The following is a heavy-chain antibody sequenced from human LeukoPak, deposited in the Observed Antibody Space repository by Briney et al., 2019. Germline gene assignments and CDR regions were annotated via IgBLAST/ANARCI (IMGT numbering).Heavy chain of an antibody. CDR2: IYTSGST. D-gene: IGHD5-18*01. Sequence: SETLSLTCTVSGGSISSYYWSWIRQPPGKGLEWIGYIYTSGSTNYNPSLKSRVTISVDTSKNQFSLKLSSVTAADTAVYYCARQGYRKYYYYYMDVWGKGTTVTVSS. CDR1: GGSISSYY. J-gene: IGHJ6*03. V-gene: IGHV4-4*09. CDR3: ARQGYRKYYYYYMDV.